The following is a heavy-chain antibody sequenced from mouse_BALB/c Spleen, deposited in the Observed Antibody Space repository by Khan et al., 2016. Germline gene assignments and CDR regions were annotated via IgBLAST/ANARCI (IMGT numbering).Heavy chain of an antibody. J-gene: IGHJ3*01. D-gene: IGHD3-1*01. CDR2: INPDSSTI. CDR1: GFDFSRYW. CDR3: ARRGFGTPAWFVY. V-gene: IGHV4-1*02. Sequence: EVKLLESGGGLVQPGGSLKLSCAASGFDFSRYWMSWVRQAPGKGLEWIGEINPDSSTINYTPSLKDKFIISRDNAKNTLYLQMSKVRSEDTALYYCARRGFGTPAWFVYWGQGTLVTVSA.